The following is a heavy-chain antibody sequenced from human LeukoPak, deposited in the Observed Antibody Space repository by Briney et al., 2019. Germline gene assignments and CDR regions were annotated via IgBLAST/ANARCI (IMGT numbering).Heavy chain of an antibody. CDR2: IIPIFGTA. CDR1: GGTFSSYA. V-gene: IGHV1-69*13. CDR3: ARRLYDILTGYPYYFDY. D-gene: IGHD3-9*01. Sequence: SVKVSCKASGGTFSSYAISWVRQAPGQGLEWMGGIIPIFGTANYAQKFQGRVTITADESTSTAYMELSSLRSEDTAVYYCARRLYDILTGYPYYFDYWGQGTLVTVSS. J-gene: IGHJ4*02.